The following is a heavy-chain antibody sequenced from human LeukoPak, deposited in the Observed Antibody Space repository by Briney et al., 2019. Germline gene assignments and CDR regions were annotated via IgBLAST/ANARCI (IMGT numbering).Heavy chain of an antibody. V-gene: IGHV4-34*01. J-gene: IGHJ4*02. Sequence: SETLSLTCAVYGGSFSGYYWSWIHQPPGKGLEWIGEINHSGSTNYNPSLKSRVTISVDTSKNQFSLKLSSVTAADTAVYYCARGRRYCSSTSCIHFDYWGQGTLVTVSS. D-gene: IGHD2-2*01. CDR1: GGSFSGYY. CDR2: INHSGST. CDR3: ARGRRYCSSTSCIHFDY.